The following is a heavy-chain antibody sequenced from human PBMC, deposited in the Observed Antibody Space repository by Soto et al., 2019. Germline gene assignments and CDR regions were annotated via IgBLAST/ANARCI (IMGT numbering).Heavy chain of an antibody. J-gene: IGHJ3*02. D-gene: IGHD6-19*01. CDR1: GGSISSSNW. Sequence: QVQLQESGPGLVKPSGTLSLTCAVSGGSISSSNWWSWVRQPPGKGLEWIGEIYHSGSTNYNPSLKSRVTISVDKSKNQFSLKLSSVTAADTAVYYCARDGFQSGWYRIGKEFDIWGQGTMVTVSS. CDR3: ARDGFQSGWYRIGKEFDI. CDR2: IYHSGST. V-gene: IGHV4-4*02.